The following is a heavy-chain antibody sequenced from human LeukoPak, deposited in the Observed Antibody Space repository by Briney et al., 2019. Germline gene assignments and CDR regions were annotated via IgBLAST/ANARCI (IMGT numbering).Heavy chain of an antibody. V-gene: IGHV1-46*01. J-gene: IGHJ4*02. CDR2: IYPRDGSS. CDR3: ARDQEGFDY. CDR1: GYTFTNNY. Sequence: ASVKVSCKASGYTFTNNYLHWVRQAPGQGLEWMGMIYPRDGSSSYAQNFQGRVTVTRDTSTTTVHMELRGLGSEDTAVYYCARDQEGFDYWGQGTVVTVSS.